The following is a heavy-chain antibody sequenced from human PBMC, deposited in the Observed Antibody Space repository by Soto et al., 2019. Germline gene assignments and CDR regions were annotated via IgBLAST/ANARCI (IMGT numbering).Heavy chain of an antibody. V-gene: IGHV3-23*01. CDR2: ISGSGDNT. CDR1: GFTFSTYP. J-gene: IGHJ6*02. CDR3: AKILSTVTSYYYGMDV. D-gene: IGHD4-17*01. Sequence: VGSLRLSCAASGFTFSTYPMTWIRQAPGKGLEGVSSISGSGDNTYYTDSVKGRFTISRDNSENTVYLQMNSLRAEDTAVYYCAKILSTVTSYYYGMDVWGQGTTVTVSS.